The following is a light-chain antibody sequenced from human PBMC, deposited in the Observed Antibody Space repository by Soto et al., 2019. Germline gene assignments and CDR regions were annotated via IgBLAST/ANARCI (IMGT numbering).Light chain of an antibody. CDR1: QNINDW. CDR2: KAS. V-gene: IGKV1-5*03. Sequence: DIQMTQSPSTLSASVGDRVTITCRASQNINDWLAWYQQKPGKAPRLLIYKASTLESGVPSRFSGSGFGTEFTLTISSLQPDDFATYYDQHDYTCSSSFGPGAKVD. CDR3: QHDYTCSSS. J-gene: IGKJ3*01.